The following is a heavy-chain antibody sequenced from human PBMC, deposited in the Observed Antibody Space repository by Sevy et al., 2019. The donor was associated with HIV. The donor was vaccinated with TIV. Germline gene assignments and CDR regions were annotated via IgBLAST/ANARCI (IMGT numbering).Heavy chain of an antibody. D-gene: IGHD3-22*01. Sequence: GGSLRLSCAASGFTFSSYAMSWVRQAPGKGLEWVSAISGVGRSTFYADSVKGRFTISRDNSKNMMYVQMNSLRAEDTAIYYCAKDYEYYDSSGHYYEGPFAFDTWGQGTMVIVSS. J-gene: IGHJ3*02. V-gene: IGHV3-23*01. CDR3: AKDYEYYDSSGHYYEGPFAFDT. CDR1: GFTFSSYA. CDR2: ISGVGRST.